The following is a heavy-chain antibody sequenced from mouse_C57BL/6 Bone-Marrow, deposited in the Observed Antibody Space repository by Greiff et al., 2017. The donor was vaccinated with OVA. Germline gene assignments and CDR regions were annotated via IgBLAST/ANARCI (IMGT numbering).Heavy chain of an antibody. CDR1: GFTFSSYA. CDR3: ARGRDGMAWFAY. Sequence: EVKLQESGGGLVKPGGSLKLSCAASGFTFSSYAMSWVRQTPEKRLEWVATISDGGSYTYYPDNVKGRFTISRDNAKNNLYLQMSHLKSEDTAMYYCARGRDGMAWFAYWGQGTLVTVSA. V-gene: IGHV5-4*03. J-gene: IGHJ3*01. CDR2: ISDGGSYT. D-gene: IGHD2-3*01.